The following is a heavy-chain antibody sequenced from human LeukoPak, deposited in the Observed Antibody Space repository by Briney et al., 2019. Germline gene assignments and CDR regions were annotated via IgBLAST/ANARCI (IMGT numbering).Heavy chain of an antibody. D-gene: IGHD2/OR15-2a*01. V-gene: IGHV3-15*01. CDR3: TTDDPVNRS. Sequence: KPGGSLRPSLAAPGFTFNNPWMAWARQAPGKGPEWVGRIKSKADAGTTDYAAPVKGRFTISRDDSKNTLYLQMNSLKTEDTGMYYCTTDDPVNRSWGQGTLVTVSS. CDR1: GFTFNNPW. CDR2: IKSKADAGTT. J-gene: IGHJ4*02.